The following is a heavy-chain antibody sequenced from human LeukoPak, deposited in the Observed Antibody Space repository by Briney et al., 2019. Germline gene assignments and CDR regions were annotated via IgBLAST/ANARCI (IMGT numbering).Heavy chain of an antibody. CDR3: GILTLPLG. V-gene: IGHV3-30-3*01. CDR1: GFTFSSYA. D-gene: IGHD3-9*01. CDR2: ISYDGSNK. J-gene: IGHJ4*02. Sequence: GGSLRLSCAASGFTFSSYAMHWVRQAPGKGLEWVAVISYDGSNKYYADSVKGRFTISRDNSKNTLYLQMNSLRAEDTAVYYCGILTLPLGWGQGTLVTVSS.